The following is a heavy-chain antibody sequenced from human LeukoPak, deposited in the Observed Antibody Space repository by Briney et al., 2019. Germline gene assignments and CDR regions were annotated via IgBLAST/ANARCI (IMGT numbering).Heavy chain of an antibody. Sequence: SETLSLTCAVYGGSFSGYYWSWIRQPPGKGLEWIGEINHSGSTNYNPSLKSRVTISVDTSKNQFSLKLISVTAADTAVCYCARQGYSSSWALRYNWFDPWGQGTLVTVSS. CDR2: INHSGST. V-gene: IGHV4-34*01. CDR1: GGSFSGYY. J-gene: IGHJ5*02. D-gene: IGHD6-13*01. CDR3: ARQGYSSSWALRYNWFDP.